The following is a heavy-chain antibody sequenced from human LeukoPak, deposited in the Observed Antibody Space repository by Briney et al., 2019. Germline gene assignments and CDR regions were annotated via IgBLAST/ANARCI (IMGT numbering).Heavy chain of an antibody. J-gene: IGHJ6*03. V-gene: IGHV4-59*01. CDR2: IYYSGST. CDR1: GGSISSYY. CDR3: ARGGWSGYSTTYYYYYYMDV. D-gene: IGHD3-3*01. Sequence: SETLSLTCTVSGGSISSYYWSWIRQPPGKGLEWIGYIYYSGSTNYNPSLKSRVTISVDTSKNQFSLKLSSVTAADTAVYYCARGGWSGYSTTYYYYYYMDVWGKGTTVTVSS.